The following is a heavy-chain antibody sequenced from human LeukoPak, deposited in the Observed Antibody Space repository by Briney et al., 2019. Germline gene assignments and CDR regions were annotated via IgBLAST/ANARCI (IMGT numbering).Heavy chain of an antibody. CDR2: MNPNSGDT. CDR1: GYIFSSND. D-gene: IGHD3-10*01. V-gene: IGHV1-8*01. Sequence: ASVKVSCKASGYIFSSNDINWVRQAGGQGLEWMGWMNPNSGDTGYTQKFQGRVAMTRSTSITTAYMELSSLRSEDTAVYYCARGPIGSGSFLDYWGQGTLVTVSS. J-gene: IGHJ4*02. CDR3: ARGPIGSGSFLDY.